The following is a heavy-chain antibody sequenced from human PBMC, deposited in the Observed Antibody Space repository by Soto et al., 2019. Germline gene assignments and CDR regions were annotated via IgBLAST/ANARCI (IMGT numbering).Heavy chain of an antibody. CDR2: IYYRGST. D-gene: IGHD6-13*01. V-gene: IGHV4-59*01. Sequence: PSETLSLTCNVSGGSISGYYWSWIRQPPGKGLEYIGYIYYRGSTNYNPSLESRVTMSVDTSRNQFSLKVNSVTAADTAVYYCARKQLLPFYYAFDVWGQGTPVTVSS. J-gene: IGHJ6*02. CDR1: GGSISGYY. CDR3: ARKQLLPFYYAFDV.